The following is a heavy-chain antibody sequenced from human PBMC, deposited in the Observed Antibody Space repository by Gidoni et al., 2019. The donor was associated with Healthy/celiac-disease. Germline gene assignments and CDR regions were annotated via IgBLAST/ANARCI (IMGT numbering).Heavy chain of an antibody. CDR3: ARAYYGSGSPNWFDP. CDR1: DGSCLRCSC. V-gene: IGHV4-4*02. D-gene: IGHD3-10*01. CDR2: IYHSGST. J-gene: IGHJ5*02. Sequence: PDGSCLRCSCRSRAQPPGKGLEWIGEIYHSGSTNYNPSLKSRVTISVDKSKNQFSLKLSSVTAADTAVYYCARAYYGSGSPNWFDPWGQGTLVTVSS.